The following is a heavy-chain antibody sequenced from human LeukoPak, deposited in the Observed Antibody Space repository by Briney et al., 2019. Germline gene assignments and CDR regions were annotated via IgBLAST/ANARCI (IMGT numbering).Heavy chain of an antibody. J-gene: IGHJ4*02. Sequence: SETLSLTCAVSGYSITTVYWWGWIRQTPGRGLEWIGSLHHSGITSYNPSLKSRVTISVDTSKNQFSLRLSSVTAADTAVYYCARVGGNDSTGHYSVDYWGQGTRVTVSS. D-gene: IGHD3-22*01. V-gene: IGHV4-38-2*01. CDR3: ARVGGNDSTGHYSVDY. CDR2: LHHSGIT. CDR1: GYSITTVYW.